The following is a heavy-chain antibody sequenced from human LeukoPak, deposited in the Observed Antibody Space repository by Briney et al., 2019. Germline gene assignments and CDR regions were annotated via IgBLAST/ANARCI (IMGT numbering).Heavy chain of an antibody. J-gene: IGHJ4*02. CDR3: ACHLYCTGGGCSYFDY. Sequence: PGESLRISCKGSGYSFTSYWISWVRQMPGKGLEWMGRIDPSDSYINYSPSFQGHVSISADKSISTAYLQWSSLKDSDTAMYYCACHLYCTGGGCSYFDYWGQGSLVTVSS. D-gene: IGHD2-15*01. V-gene: IGHV5-10-1*01. CDR2: IDPSDSYI. CDR1: GYSFTSYW.